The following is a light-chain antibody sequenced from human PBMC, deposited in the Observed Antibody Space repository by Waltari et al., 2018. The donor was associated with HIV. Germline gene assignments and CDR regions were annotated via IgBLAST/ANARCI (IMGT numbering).Light chain of an antibody. Sequence: QPALTQPASVSGSPGQSITIPCSGSISDVGSYNYVSWYQQHPGKAPKPVIFGVYKRPSCVSARISGSKSGDTASLTIPGLRAEDEAVYHCCTFAGTSSFLVFGGGTRLTVL. CDR2: GVY. CDR1: ISDVGSYNY. J-gene: IGLJ3*02. CDR3: CTFAGTSSFLV. V-gene: IGLV2-23*02.